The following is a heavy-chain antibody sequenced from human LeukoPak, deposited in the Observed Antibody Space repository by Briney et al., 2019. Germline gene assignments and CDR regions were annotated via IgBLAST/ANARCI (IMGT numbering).Heavy chain of an antibody. CDR3: ARKGGTMITYRPFDY. CDR1: GYTFTSYD. V-gene: IGHV1-8*01. D-gene: IGHD3-16*01. CDR2: MNPNSGNT. Sequence: ASVKVSCKASGYTFTSYDINWVRQATGQGLEWMGWMNPNSGNTGYAQKFQGRVTMTRNTSISTAYMELSSLRSEDTAIYYCARKGGTMITYRPFDYWGQGTLVTVSS. J-gene: IGHJ4*02.